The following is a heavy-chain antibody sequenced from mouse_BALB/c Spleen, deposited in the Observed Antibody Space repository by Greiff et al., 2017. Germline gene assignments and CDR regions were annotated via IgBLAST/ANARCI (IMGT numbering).Heavy chain of an antibody. CDR2: INPSNGRT. D-gene: IGHD1-1*01. V-gene: IGHV1S81*02. CDR3: ARRENYGSSPFAY. J-gene: IGHJ3*01. Sequence: QVQLQQPGAELVKPGASVKLSCKASGYTFTSYWMHWVKQRPGQGLEWIGEINPSNGRTNYNEKFKSKATLTVDKYSSTAYMQLSSLTSEDSAVYYCARRENYGSSPFAYWGQGTLVTVSA. CDR1: GYTFTSYW.